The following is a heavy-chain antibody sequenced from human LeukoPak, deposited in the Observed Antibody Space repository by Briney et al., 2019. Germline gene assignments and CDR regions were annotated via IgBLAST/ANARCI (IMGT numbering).Heavy chain of an antibody. CDR2: INNSGGST. J-gene: IGHJ4*02. Sequence: PGGSLRLSCAASGFTFSSYAMSWVRQAPGKGLEWVSVINNSGGSTHYADSVKGRFTISRDNSKSTLYLQMNSLRAEDTAVYYCAKGVISGWRTFDYWGQGTLVTVSS. V-gene: IGHV3-23*01. CDR1: GFTFSSYA. CDR3: AKGVISGWRTFDY. D-gene: IGHD3-16*02.